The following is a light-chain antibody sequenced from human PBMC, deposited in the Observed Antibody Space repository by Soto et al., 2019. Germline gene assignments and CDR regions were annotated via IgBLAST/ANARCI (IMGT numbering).Light chain of an antibody. V-gene: IGKV3-15*01. CDR1: QSVSSN. J-gene: IGKJ1*01. Sequence: EIVMTQSPATLSVSPWERATLSCMASQSVSSNLAWYQQKPGQAPRLLIYGASTRATGIPARFSGSGSVTEFTLTISSLQSEDFAVYYCQQYNNWPPTFGQGTKVDIK. CDR2: GAS. CDR3: QQYNNWPPT.